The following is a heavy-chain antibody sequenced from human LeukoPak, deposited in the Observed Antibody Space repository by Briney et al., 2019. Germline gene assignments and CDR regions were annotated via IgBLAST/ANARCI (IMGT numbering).Heavy chain of an antibody. CDR3: ARHENIVVVAAATAFDY. D-gene: IGHD2-15*01. V-gene: IGHV4-39*01. Sequence: SETLSLTCSVSGGSISSSSHFWGWIRQPPGKGPEWIGSIYYSGNTYYNPSLKSRVTMSVDTSKNHFSLKVTSVTAADTAMYYCARHENIVVVAAATAFDYWGQGTLVTVSS. J-gene: IGHJ4*02. CDR1: GGSISSSSHF. CDR2: IYYSGNT.